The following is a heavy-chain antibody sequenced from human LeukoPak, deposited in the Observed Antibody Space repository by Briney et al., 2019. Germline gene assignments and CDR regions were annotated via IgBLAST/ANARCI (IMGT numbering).Heavy chain of an antibody. CDR3: ARGYPGTMVRDMDV. V-gene: IGHV1-18*01. Sequence: ASVKVSCKASGYSFTTYGISWVRQAPGQGLEWMGWISAYNGNTNYAQKLQGRVTMTTDTSTSTAYMELRSLRSDDTAVYYCARGYPGTMVRDMDVWGKGTTVTISS. CDR2: ISAYNGNT. D-gene: IGHD3-10*01. J-gene: IGHJ6*04. CDR1: GYSFTTYG.